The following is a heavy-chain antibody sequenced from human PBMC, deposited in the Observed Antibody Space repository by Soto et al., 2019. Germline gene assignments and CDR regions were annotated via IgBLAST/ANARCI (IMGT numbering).Heavy chain of an antibody. CDR1: GFTSKNYD. CDR2: IGNSGDT. D-gene: IGHD2-8*01. J-gene: IGHJ6*02. V-gene: IGHV3-13*01. CDR3: VRAGVAPYYYYGMDV. Sequence: GGSLRLSCAASGFTSKNYDMYWVRQAPGKGLEWVSSIGNSGDTNYAGSVKGRFTISRENDRNALYLQMNSLRGGDTAVYFCVRAGVAPYYYYGMDVWGQGTTVTVSS.